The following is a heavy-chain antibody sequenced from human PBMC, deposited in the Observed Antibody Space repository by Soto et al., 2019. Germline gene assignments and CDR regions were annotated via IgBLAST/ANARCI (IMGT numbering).Heavy chain of an antibody. CDR2: ISYDGSNK. Sequence: GSLSPCCAASGFSFSSYGMPWVRQAPGRGLEWVAVISYDGSNKYYADSVKGRFTISRDNSKNTLYLQMNSLRAEDTAVYYCAKDRSAWGYCSGGSCYSGYFDYWGQGTLVTVSS. V-gene: IGHV3-30*18. CDR3: AKDRSAWGYCSGGSCYSGYFDY. CDR1: GFSFSSYG. J-gene: IGHJ4*02. D-gene: IGHD2-15*01.